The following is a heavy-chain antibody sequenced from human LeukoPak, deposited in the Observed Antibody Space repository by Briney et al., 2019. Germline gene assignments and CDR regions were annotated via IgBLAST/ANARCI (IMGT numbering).Heavy chain of an antibody. J-gene: IGHJ4*02. V-gene: IGHV3-23*01. Sequence: TGGSLKLSCATSGITFSRKAMSWVRQAPGKGLEWVSAISGSGDNTYYVDAVRGWFTISRDNSKNTLYLHMNNLRAEDTAVYYCAKLPDCSNDACSQGDYWGQGTLVIVSS. CDR3: AKLPDCSNDACSQGDY. CDR2: ISGSGDNT. D-gene: IGHD2-8*01. CDR1: GITFSRKA.